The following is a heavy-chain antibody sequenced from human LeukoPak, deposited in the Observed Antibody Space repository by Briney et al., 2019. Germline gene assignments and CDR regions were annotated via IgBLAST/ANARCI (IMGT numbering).Heavy chain of an antibody. CDR1: GFTFSSFA. V-gene: IGHV3-64*01. Sequence: QPGGSLRLSCAASGFTFSSFAMHWVRQAPGKGLEYVSGISSNGGSTYYANSVKGRFTISRDNSKNTLYLQMGSLKTEDMAVYFCARVVGFGFDYWGQGTLVTDSS. D-gene: IGHD1-26*01. J-gene: IGHJ4*02. CDR3: ARVVGFGFDY. CDR2: ISSNGGST.